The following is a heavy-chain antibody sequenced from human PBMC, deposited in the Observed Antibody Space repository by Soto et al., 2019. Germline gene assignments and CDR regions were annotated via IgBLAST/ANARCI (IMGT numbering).Heavy chain of an antibody. CDR1: GGSISSGDYY. D-gene: IGHD3-10*01. J-gene: IGHJ5*02. Sequence: PSETLSLTCTVSGGSISSGDYYWSWIRQPPGKGLEWIGYIYYSGSTYYNPSLKSRVTISVDTPKNQFSLKLSSVTAADTAVYYCARDRPATRLFNYYGSGSGWFDPWGQGTLVTVSS. CDR3: ARDRPATRLFNYYGSGSGWFDP. CDR2: IYYSGST. V-gene: IGHV4-30-4*01.